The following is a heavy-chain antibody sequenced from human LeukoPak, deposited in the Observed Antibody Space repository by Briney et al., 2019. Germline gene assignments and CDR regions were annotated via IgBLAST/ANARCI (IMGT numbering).Heavy chain of an antibody. V-gene: IGHV4-30-4*07. J-gene: IGHJ4*02. CDR3: ARWIAAAGTTNYFDY. Sequence: PSETLSLTCAVSGGSISSGGYSWSWIRQPPGKGLEWIGYIYYSGSTYYNPSLKSRVTISVDTSKNQFSLKLSSVTAADTAVYYCARWIAAAGTTNYFDYWGQGTLVTVSS. CDR2: IYYSGST. CDR1: GGSISSGGYS. D-gene: IGHD6-13*01.